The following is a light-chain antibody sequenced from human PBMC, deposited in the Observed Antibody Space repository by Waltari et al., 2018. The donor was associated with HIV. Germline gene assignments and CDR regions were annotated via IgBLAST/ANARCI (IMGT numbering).Light chain of an antibody. CDR2: KAS. V-gene: IGKV1-5*03. CDR3: QEYNDWYT. CDR1: QSISSW. J-gene: IGKJ2*01. Sequence: DIQMTQTPSILSASVGDRVTITCRASQSISSWLAWYQQKPGKAPKLLIYKASSLESGVPSRFSGSGSGTEFTLTISSLQPDDSATYYCQEYNDWYTCGQGSKLEIK.